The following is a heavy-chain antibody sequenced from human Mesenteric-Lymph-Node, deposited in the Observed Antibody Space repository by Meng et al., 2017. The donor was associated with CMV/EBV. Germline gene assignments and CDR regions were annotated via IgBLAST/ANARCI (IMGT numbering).Heavy chain of an antibody. CDR3: ARTQTSIAARPPNYYYYGVDV. CDR2: ISYDGSNK. J-gene: IGHJ6*02. D-gene: IGHD6-6*01. Sequence: GGSLRLSCAASGFTFSSYAMHWVRQAPGKGLEWVAVISYDGSNKYYADSVKGRFTISRDNSKNTLYLQMNSLRAEDTAVYYCARTQTSIAARPPNYYYYGVDVWGQGTTVTVSS. V-gene: IGHV3-30*04. CDR1: GFTFSSYA.